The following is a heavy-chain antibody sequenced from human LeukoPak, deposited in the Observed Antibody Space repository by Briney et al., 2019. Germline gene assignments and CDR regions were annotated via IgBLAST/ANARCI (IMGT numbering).Heavy chain of an antibody. CDR2: IYTSGST. J-gene: IGHJ3*02. CDR3: ACLTTADAFDI. V-gene: IGHV4-4*07. Sequence: SETLSLTCTVSGGSISSYYWSWIRQPAGKGLEWIGRIYTSGSTNYNPSLKSRVTISIDTSKNQFSLKLSSVTAADTAVYYCACLTTADAFDIWGQGTMVTVSS. CDR1: GGSISSYY. D-gene: IGHD3-22*01.